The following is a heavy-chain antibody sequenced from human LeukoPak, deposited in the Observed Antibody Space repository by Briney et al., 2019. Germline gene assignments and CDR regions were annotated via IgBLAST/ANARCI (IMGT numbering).Heavy chain of an antibody. V-gene: IGHV3-23*01. CDR3: AKDGKGAPVAGTGYFDY. J-gene: IGHJ4*02. Sequence: PGASLRLSCAASGFTFSSYAMSWVRQAPGKGLEWVSVISGSGGNTYYAASVKGRFTISRDNSKNTLYLQVNSSRAEDKAIYYCAKDGKGAPVAGTGYFDYWGQGTLVTVSS. D-gene: IGHD6-19*01. CDR2: ISGSGGNT. CDR1: GFTFSSYA.